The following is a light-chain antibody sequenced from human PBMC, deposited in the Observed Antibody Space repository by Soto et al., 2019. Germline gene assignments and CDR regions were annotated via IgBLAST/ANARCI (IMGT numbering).Light chain of an antibody. J-gene: IGKJ1*01. CDR1: PSISNW. Sequence: DIQMTQSPSTLSASVGARVTITCRASPSISNWLAWYQQKPVKAPKLLIFKASTLESGVPSRFSGSGSGTEFTLNISSLQPDDFETYHCQQYDTYPRTFGQGTKVDIK. V-gene: IGKV1-5*03. CDR3: QQYDTYPRT. CDR2: KAS.